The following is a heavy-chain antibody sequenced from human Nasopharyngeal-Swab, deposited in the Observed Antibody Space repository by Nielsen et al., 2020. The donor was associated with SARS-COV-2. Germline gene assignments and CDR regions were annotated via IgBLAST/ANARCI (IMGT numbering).Heavy chain of an antibody. CDR1: GFTFSKFW. V-gene: IGHV3-7*03. CDR3: AKDIRGYYDFSP. D-gene: IGHD3-3*01. J-gene: IGHJ5*02. CDR2: IKEDGSEA. Sequence: GESLKISCAASGFTFSKFWMNWVRQAPGKGLEWVANIKEDGSEAHYVGSVRGRFTTSRDNAENSLYLQMNSLRAEDTAVYYCAKDIRGYYDFSPGGLGTLVTVAS.